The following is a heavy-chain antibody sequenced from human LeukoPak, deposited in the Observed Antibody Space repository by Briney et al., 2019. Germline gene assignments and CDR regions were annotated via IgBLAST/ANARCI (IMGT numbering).Heavy chain of an antibody. CDR1: GYTFTGYY. CDR2: INPKSGGT. V-gene: IGHV1-2*02. J-gene: IGHJ4*02. D-gene: IGHD6-19*01. CDR3: ARVARPLRDSSGWYSGY. Sequence: ASVKVSCKASGYTFTGYYIHWVRQAPGQGLEWMGWINPKSGGTKYAQKFQGRVTMTRDTSISTAYMELSRLRSDDTAVYYCARVARPLRDSSGWYSGYWGQGTLVTVSS.